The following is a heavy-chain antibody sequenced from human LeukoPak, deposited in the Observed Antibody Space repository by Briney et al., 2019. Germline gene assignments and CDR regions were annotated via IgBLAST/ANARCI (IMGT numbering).Heavy chain of an antibody. CDR2: INHSGST. CDR1: GGSFSGYY. J-gene: IGHJ4*02. D-gene: IGHD3-3*01. V-gene: IGHV4-34*01. CDR3: ARSSLEAVDY. Sequence: SETLSLTCAVYGGSFSGYYWSWIRQPPGKGLEWIGEINHSGSTNYNPSLKSRVTISVDRSKNEFSLRLTSVTAAGTAVYYCARSSLEAVDYWGQGTLVTVSS.